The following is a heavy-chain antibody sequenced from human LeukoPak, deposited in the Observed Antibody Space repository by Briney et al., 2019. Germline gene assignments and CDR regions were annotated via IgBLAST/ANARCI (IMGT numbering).Heavy chain of an antibody. CDR1: GFTFSSYS. D-gene: IGHD3-10*01. Sequence: GGSLRLSCAASGFTFSSYSMNWVRQAPGKGLEWVSYISSGTIYYADSVKGRLTISRDNAKNSLYLQMNSLRAEDTAVYYCARGTGIGYWGQGTLVTVSS. J-gene: IGHJ4*02. CDR2: ISSGTI. CDR3: ARGTGIGY. V-gene: IGHV3-48*01.